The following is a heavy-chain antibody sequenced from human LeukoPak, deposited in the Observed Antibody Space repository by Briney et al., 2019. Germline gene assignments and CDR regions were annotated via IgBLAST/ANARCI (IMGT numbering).Heavy chain of an antibody. J-gene: IGHJ6*03. CDR1: GDSVSSNSAA. Sequence: SQTLSLTCAISGDSVSSNSAAWNWIRQSPSRGLEWLGRTYYRSKWYNDYAVSVKSRITINPDTSKNQFSLKLSSVTAADTAVYYCARGRGYSYGYSFRYYYYYMDVWGKGTTVTVSS. CDR2: TYYRSKWYN. V-gene: IGHV6-1*01. CDR3: ARGRGYSYGYSFRYYYYYMDV. D-gene: IGHD5-18*01.